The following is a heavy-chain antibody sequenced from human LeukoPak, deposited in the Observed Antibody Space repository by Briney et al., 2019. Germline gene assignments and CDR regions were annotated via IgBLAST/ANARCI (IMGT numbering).Heavy chain of an antibody. CDR3: ARENMYDSSDYYGWSGYYDH. Sequence: QPEGSLRLSCAASGVTFSNYEMNWVRQVPGKGLEWLSYISSSGSTIYYADSVKGRFTISRDNAKNSLYLQMNSLRAEDTAIYYCARENMYDSSDYYGWSGYYDHWGQGTLVTVSS. J-gene: IGHJ4*02. D-gene: IGHD3-22*01. CDR1: GVTFSNYE. V-gene: IGHV3-48*03. CDR2: ISSSGSTI.